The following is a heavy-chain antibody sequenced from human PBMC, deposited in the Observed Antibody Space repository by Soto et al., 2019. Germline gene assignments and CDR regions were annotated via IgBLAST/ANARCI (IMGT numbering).Heavy chain of an antibody. CDR3: AKLDKGYCSGGSYYFDC. CDR1: GFTFSSYA. D-gene: IGHD2-15*01. V-gene: IGHV3-23*01. CDR2: ISGSGGST. J-gene: IGHJ4*02. Sequence: EVQLLESGGGLVQPGGSLRLSCAASGFTFSSYAMSWVRQAPGKGLEWVSAISGSGGSTYYADSVKGRFTISRDNSKNTLYLQMNSLRAEDTAVYYCAKLDKGYCSGGSYYFDCWGQGTLVTVSS.